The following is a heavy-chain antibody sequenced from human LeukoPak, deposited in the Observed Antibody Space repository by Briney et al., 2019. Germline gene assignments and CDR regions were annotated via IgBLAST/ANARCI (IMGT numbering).Heavy chain of an antibody. V-gene: IGHV1-2*02. Sequence: WASVKVSCKASGYTFTGYYMHWVRQAPGQGLEGMGWINPNSGGTNYAQKFQGRVTMTRDTSISTAYMELSRLRSDDTAVYYCARVASDTAMVWVYYFDYWGQGTLVTVSS. D-gene: IGHD5-18*01. CDR3: ARVASDTAMVWVYYFDY. CDR1: GYTFTGYY. CDR2: INPNSGGT. J-gene: IGHJ4*02.